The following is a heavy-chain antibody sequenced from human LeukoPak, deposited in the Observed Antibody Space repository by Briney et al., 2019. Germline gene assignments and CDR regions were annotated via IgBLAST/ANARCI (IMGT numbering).Heavy chain of an antibody. Sequence: SETLSLTCAVYGGSFSGYFWTWIRQPPGKGLEWIGEITHSGSTNYNPSLKSRVIISTVTSNNQFSLKLSSVTAADTAVYYCARGPPQTYFHGNGYYYFDYWGQGTLVTVSS. CDR3: ARGPPQTYFHGNGYYYFDY. CDR1: GGSFSGYF. V-gene: IGHV4-34*01. J-gene: IGHJ4*02. CDR2: ITHSGST. D-gene: IGHD3-22*01.